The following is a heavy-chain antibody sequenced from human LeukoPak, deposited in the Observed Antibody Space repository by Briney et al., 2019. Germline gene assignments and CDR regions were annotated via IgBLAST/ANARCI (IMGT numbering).Heavy chain of an antibody. J-gene: IGHJ4*02. CDR1: GYTFTSSG. CDR2: ISAYKGNT. V-gene: IGHV1-18*01. CDR3: AKDSNWILFDD. Sequence: ASVKVSCKASGYTFTSSGISWVRQAPGQGLEGMGWISAYKGNTNYAQKLQGRVTMTTDTSTSTAYMELRSLRSDDTSVYYCAKDSNWILFDDWGQGTLVTVSS. D-gene: IGHD2-2*03.